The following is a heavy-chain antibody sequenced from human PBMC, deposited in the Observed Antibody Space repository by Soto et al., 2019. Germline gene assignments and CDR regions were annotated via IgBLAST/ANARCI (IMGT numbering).Heavy chain of an antibody. D-gene: IGHD1-26*01. CDR3: AREGGSGIPDWYFDL. CDR2: IFPSGST. J-gene: IGHJ2*01. V-gene: IGHV4-30-2*01. CDR1: GGSISSGGYS. Sequence: QLQLQESGSGLVKPSQTLSLTCGVSGGSISSGGYSWSWIRQPPGKGLEWIGYIFPSGSTHYNPSLKSRVTLSIDGSKNQCSLKVSSVTAAGTAVYYCAREGGSGIPDWYFDLWGRGTLVTVSS.